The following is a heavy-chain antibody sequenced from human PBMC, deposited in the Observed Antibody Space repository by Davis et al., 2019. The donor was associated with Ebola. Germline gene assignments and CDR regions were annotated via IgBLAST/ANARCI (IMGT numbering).Heavy chain of an antibody. CDR3: ARVEMGYDILTGYLYRYYFDY. CDR2: INPNSGGT. CDR1: GYTFTGYY. J-gene: IGHJ4*02. V-gene: IGHV1-2*02. D-gene: IGHD3-9*01. Sequence: ASVKVSCKASGYTFTGYYMHWVRQAPGQGLEWMGWINPNSGGTNYAQKLQGRVTMTTDTSTSTAYMELRSLRSDDTAVYYCARVEMGYDILTGYLYRYYFDYWGQGTLVTVSS.